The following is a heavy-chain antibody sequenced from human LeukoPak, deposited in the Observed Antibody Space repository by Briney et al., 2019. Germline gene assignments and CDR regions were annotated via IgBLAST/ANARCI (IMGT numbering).Heavy chain of an antibody. J-gene: IGHJ3*02. V-gene: IGHV3-11*05. Sequence: SGPALVKPTQTLTLTCTFSGFSLSTSGMCVSWIRQAPGKGLEWVSFISSSGSYTHYADSVKGRFTISRDNAKNSLYLQMNSLRTEDTAVYYCARDPATIMVVTDMNGFDIWGQGTLVTVSS. D-gene: IGHD2-21*02. CDR2: ISSSGSYT. CDR1: GFSLSTSG. CDR3: ARDPATIMVVTDMNGFDI.